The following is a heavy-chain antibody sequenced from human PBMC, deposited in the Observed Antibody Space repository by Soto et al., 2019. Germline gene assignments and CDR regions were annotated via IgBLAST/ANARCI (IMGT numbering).Heavy chain of an antibody. Sequence: KPSETLSLTCTVSGGSISSGGYYWSWIRQHPGKGLEWIGYIYYSGSTYYNPSLKSRVTISVDTSKNQFSLKLSSVTAADTAVYYCARDAGPYGDPSYYYYGMDVWGQGTTVTVSS. V-gene: IGHV4-31*03. CDR1: GGSISSGGYY. CDR2: IYYSGST. J-gene: IGHJ6*02. CDR3: ARDAGPYGDPSYYYYGMDV. D-gene: IGHD4-17*01.